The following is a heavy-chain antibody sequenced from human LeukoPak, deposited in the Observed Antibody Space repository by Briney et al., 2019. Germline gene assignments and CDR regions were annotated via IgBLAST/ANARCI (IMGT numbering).Heavy chain of an antibody. CDR3: AKYFYDSSTYSFDY. Sequence: PGGSLRLSCAASGFTFSSYAMSWVRRAPGKGLEWVSAISGSGGSTYYADSVKGRFTISRDNSKNTLFLQMNSLRAEDTAVYYCAKYFYDSSTYSFDYWGQGTLVTVSS. CDR1: GFTFSSYA. CDR2: ISGSGGST. D-gene: IGHD3-22*01. J-gene: IGHJ4*02. V-gene: IGHV3-23*01.